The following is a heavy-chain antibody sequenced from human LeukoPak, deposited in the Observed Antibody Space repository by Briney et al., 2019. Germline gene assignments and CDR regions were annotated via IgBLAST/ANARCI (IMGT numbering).Heavy chain of an antibody. CDR1: GFTFGSYD. Sequence: GGSLRLSCAASGFTFGSYDMHWVRQAPGKGLEWVAFIRYDGSNENYADSVKGRFTISRDNSKNTLNLQMDSLRPEDTAVYYCANRASSGAYSYDYWGQGTPVTVSS. V-gene: IGHV3-30*02. CDR3: ANRASSGAYSYDY. CDR2: IRYDGSNE. D-gene: IGHD5-18*01. J-gene: IGHJ4*02.